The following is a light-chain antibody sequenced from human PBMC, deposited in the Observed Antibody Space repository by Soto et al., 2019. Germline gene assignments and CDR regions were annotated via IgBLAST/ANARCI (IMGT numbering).Light chain of an antibody. CDR1: QSVGTN. CDR2: GAS. V-gene: IGKV3-20*01. CDR3: QHYGSSPLT. J-gene: IGKJ4*01. Sequence: RVMTESPVTLSVSPWEIVTLSCRASQSVGTNLAWYQQKPGQAPRLLIYGASTRATGIPDRFGGSGTGTDFNLTISRLEPEDFAVHYCQHYGSSPLTFGGATKVDIK.